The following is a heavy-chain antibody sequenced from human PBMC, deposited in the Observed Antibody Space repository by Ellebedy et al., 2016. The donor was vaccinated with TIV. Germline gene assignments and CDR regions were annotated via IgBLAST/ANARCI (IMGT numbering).Heavy chain of an antibody. J-gene: IGHJ4*02. D-gene: IGHD3-22*01. CDR3: ARLKDYYDSSGYYYDY. CDR2: THISGDT. Sequence: SETLSLXCTVSGGSISDNFWSWIRQPAGKGLEWVGRTHISGDTKYNPALNSRVTVSLDTSKNQFSLKVTSVTAADTAVYYCARLKDYYDSSGYYYDYWGQGTLVTVSS. V-gene: IGHV4-4*07. CDR1: GGSISDNF.